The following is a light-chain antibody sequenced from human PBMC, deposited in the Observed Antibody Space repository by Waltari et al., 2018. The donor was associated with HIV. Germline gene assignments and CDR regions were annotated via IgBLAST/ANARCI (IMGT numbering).Light chain of an antibody. CDR2: SNN. CDR1: SSNIGRNT. Sequence: QSVLTQPPSASGTPGQRVTISCSGSSSNIGRNTVNWYQQPPGTAPKPLIYSNNQRPSGVPDRFSGSKSGTSASLAISGLQSEDEADYYCAAWDDSLNGPGFGGGTKLTVL. V-gene: IGLV1-44*01. J-gene: IGLJ2*01. CDR3: AAWDDSLNGPG.